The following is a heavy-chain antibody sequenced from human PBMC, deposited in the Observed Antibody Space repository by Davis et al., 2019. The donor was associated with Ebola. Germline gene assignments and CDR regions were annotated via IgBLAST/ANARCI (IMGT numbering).Heavy chain of an antibody. J-gene: IGHJ4*02. CDR3: ASESSGWSPD. D-gene: IGHD6-19*01. CDR1: AGTFSSYA. CDR2: IIPIFGSA. V-gene: IGHV1-69*13. Sequence: SVKVSCKASAGTFSSYAISWVRQAPGQGLEWMGGIIPIFGSANYAQKFQGRVTITADESTSTAYMELSSLRSEDTAVYYCASESSGWSPDWGQGTLVTVSS.